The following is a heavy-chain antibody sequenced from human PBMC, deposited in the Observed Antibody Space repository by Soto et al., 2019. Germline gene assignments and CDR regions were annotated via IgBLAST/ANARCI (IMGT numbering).Heavy chain of an antibody. CDR2: IHYSGTT. Sequence: SETLSLTCTVSGGSMRNYFWTWIRQPPGKGLEWIGYIHYSGTTSFFPSYNPSLRSRVTISEDTSKNQFSLKLLSVSTADTAVYFCAAGEASSRNLAPYYLDFWGQGTLVTVSS. CDR1: GGSMRNYF. V-gene: IGHV4-59*01. CDR3: AAGEASSRNLAPYYLDF. J-gene: IGHJ4*02. D-gene: IGHD6-13*01.